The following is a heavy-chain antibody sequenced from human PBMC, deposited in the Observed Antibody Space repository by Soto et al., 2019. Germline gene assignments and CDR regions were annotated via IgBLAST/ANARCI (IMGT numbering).Heavy chain of an antibody. J-gene: IGHJ5*02. CDR1: GGSISSGDYY. V-gene: IGHV4-30-4*01. Sequence: SETLSLTCTVSGGSISSGDYYWSWIRQPPGKGLEWIGYIYYSGSTYYNPSLKSRVTISVDTSKNQFSLKLSSVTAADTAVYYCARSPRGVVVAATHWFDPWGQGTLVTVSS. D-gene: IGHD2-15*01. CDR3: ARSPRGVVVAATHWFDP. CDR2: IYYSGST.